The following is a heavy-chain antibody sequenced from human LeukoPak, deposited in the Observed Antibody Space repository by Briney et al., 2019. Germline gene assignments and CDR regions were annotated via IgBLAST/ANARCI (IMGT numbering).Heavy chain of an antibody. CDR2: INPNSGGT. Sequence: ASVKVSCKASGYTFTGYYMHWVRQAPGQGLEWMGRINPNSGGTNYAQKFQGRVTMTRDTSISTAYMELSRLRSDDTDVYYCARTTYYYDSSGYYTPPHFDYWARETLVSVSS. CDR1: GYTFTGYY. D-gene: IGHD3-22*01. J-gene: IGHJ4*02. V-gene: IGHV1-2*05. CDR3: ARTTYYYDSSGYYTPPHFDY.